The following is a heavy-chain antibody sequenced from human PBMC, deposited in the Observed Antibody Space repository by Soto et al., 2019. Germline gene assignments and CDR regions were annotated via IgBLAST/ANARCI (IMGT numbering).Heavy chain of an antibody. CDR3: ARGVVSTGYFDY. CDR1: GFTFSDHY. J-gene: IGHJ4*02. D-gene: IGHD5-12*01. Sequence: EVQLAESGGGLVQPGGSLRLSCAASGFTFSDHYMDWVRQAPGKGLEWVGRSRDKVHSHTTEYVASVKGRFTISRGDLENSLYLQMNSLKTEDTAVYYCARGVVSTGYFDYWGQGTLVTVSS. V-gene: IGHV3-72*01. CDR2: SRDKVHSHTT.